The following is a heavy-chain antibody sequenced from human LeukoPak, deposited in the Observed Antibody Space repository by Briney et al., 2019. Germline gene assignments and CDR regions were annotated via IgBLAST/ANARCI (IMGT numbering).Heavy chain of an antibody. CDR2: ISSSSSST. CDR3: AKVLYSSSWYIGEFDY. V-gene: IGHV3-21*04. Sequence: PGGSLRLSCSASGFTFSTYSMSWVRQAPGKGLEWVSSISSSSSSTNYADSVKGRFTISRDNSKNTLYLQMNSLRAEDTAVYYCAKVLYSSSWYIGEFDYWGQGTLVTVSS. J-gene: IGHJ4*02. CDR1: GFTFSTYS. D-gene: IGHD6-13*01.